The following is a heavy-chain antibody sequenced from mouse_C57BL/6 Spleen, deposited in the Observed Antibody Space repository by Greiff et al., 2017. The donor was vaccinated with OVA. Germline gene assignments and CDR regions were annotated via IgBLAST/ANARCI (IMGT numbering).Heavy chain of an antibody. Sequence: EVMLVESGGGLVQPGGSLSLSCAASGFTFTDYYMSWVRQPPGKALEWLGFIRNKANGYTTEYSASVKGRFTISRDNSQSILYLQMNALRAEDSATYYCARFYYYGSSPYYFDYWGQGTTLTVSS. J-gene: IGHJ2*01. CDR3: ARFYYYGSSPYYFDY. CDR1: GFTFTDYY. V-gene: IGHV7-3*01. CDR2: IRNKANGYTT. D-gene: IGHD1-1*01.